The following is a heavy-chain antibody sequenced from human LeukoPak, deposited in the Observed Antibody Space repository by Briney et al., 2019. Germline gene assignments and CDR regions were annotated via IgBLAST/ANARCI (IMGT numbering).Heavy chain of an antibody. CDR3: ARERYTH. J-gene: IGHJ4*02. Sequence: GGSLRLSCEASGFIFSNSGMHWVRQAPGQGLEWMGIINPSGGSTSYAQKFQGRVTMTRDMSTSTVYMELSSLRSEDTAVYYCARERYTHWGQGTLVTVSS. D-gene: IGHD5-12*01. CDR1: GFIFSNSG. CDR2: INPSGGST. V-gene: IGHV1-46*01.